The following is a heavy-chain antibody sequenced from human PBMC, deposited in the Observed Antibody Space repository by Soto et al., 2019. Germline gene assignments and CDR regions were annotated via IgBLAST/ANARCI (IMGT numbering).Heavy chain of an antibody. CDR3: AKGGFCSGGSCYPGFDY. Sequence: EVQLLESGGGLVQPGGSLRLSCAASGFTFNNYAMSWVRQAPGKGLEWVSVISGGGTTYYADSARGRFTISRDNSKNTLYLQMNSLRAEDTAIYYCAKGGFCSGGSCYPGFDYWGQGTLVTVSS. CDR2: ISGGGTT. J-gene: IGHJ4*02. V-gene: IGHV3-23*01. D-gene: IGHD2-15*01. CDR1: GFTFNNYA.